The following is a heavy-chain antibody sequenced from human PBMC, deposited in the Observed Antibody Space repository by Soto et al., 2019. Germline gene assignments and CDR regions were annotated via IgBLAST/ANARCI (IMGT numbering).Heavy chain of an antibody. Sequence: PSETLSLTCTVSGGSISSGDYYWSWIRQPPGKGLEWIGYIYYSGSTYYNPSLKSRVTISVDTSTNQFSLKLSSVTAADTAVYYCASSSIAARQGYYYYGMDVWGQGTTVTVSS. V-gene: IGHV4-30-4*01. J-gene: IGHJ6*02. CDR2: IYYSGST. CDR3: ASSSIAARQGYYYYGMDV. D-gene: IGHD6-6*01. CDR1: GGSISSGDYY.